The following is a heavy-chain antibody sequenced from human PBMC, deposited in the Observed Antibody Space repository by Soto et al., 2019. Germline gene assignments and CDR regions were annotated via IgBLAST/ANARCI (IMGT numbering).Heavy chain of an antibody. J-gene: IGHJ3*02. Sequence: PGGSLRLSCAASGFTFRSSVVHWLRQAPGKGLEWVAVISSDGRNKDYADSVKGRFTTSRDNSKDTLYLQMNSLRTEDTAVDYFARGFIDHAGGAIDIWGQGTLGTVSS. V-gene: IGHV3-30*12. CDR2: ISSDGRNK. D-gene: IGHD3-16*01. CDR3: ARGFIDHAGGAIDI. CDR1: GFTFRSSV.